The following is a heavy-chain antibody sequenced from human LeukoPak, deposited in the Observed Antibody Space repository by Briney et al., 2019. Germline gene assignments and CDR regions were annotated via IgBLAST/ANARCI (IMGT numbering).Heavy chain of an antibody. J-gene: IGHJ4*02. D-gene: IGHD1-26*01. CDR2: SSAYNGNT. CDR1: AYTFTIYG. Sequence: ASVNVSCKSSAYTFTIYGISWVRQAPGQGLEWMGWSSAYNGNTNYAQKLQGRVTMTTDTSTSTAYMELRSLRPDDTAVYYCARDKVGSYFGYNYWGQGTLVTVSS. CDR3: ARDKVGSYFGYNY. V-gene: IGHV1-18*01.